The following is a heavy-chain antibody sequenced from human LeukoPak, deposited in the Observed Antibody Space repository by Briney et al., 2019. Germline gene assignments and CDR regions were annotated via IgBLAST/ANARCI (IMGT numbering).Heavy chain of an antibody. V-gene: IGHV3-11*01. D-gene: IGHD1-26*01. J-gene: IGHJ4*02. CDR1: GFTFNDYY. Sequence: GGSLRLSCAASGFTFNDYYMTWVRQAPGKGLEWVSHISGSGITIYYADSVKGRFTISRDNAKRSLYLHMNSLRVEDTAFYFCARGSSAGATGDYSDYWGQGALVTVSS. CDR2: ISGSGITI. CDR3: ARGSSAGATGDYSDY.